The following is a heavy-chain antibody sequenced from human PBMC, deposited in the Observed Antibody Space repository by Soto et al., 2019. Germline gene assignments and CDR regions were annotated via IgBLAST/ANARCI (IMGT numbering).Heavy chain of an antibody. D-gene: IGHD1-26*01. CDR2: MNPNSGNT. Sequence: GASVKVSCKASGYTFTSYDINWVRQATGQGLEWMGWMNPNSGNTGYAQKFQGRVTMTRNTSISTAYMELSSLRSEATAVYYCASPLASGSSYYFDYWGPGPLVTVSS. J-gene: IGHJ4*02. CDR1: GYTFTSYD. CDR3: ASPLASGSSYYFDY. V-gene: IGHV1-8*01.